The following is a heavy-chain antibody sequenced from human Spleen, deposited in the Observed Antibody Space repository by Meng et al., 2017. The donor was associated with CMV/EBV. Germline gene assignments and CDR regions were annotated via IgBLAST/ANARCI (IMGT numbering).Heavy chain of an antibody. Sequence: ASVKVSCKASGYTFTGYYMHWVRQAPGQGLEWMGWINPNSGGTNYAQKFQGRVTMTRDTSISTAYMEPSRLRSDDTAVYYCARDGSYYDFWSGYGIGEDYWGQGTLVTVSS. CDR2: INPNSGGT. V-gene: IGHV1-2*02. J-gene: IGHJ4*02. D-gene: IGHD3-3*01. CDR1: GYTFTGYY. CDR3: ARDGSYYDFWSGYGIGEDY.